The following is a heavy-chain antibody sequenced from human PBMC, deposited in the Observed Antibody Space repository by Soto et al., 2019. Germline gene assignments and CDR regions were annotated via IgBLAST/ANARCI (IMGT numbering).Heavy chain of an antibody. Sequence: GGSLRLSCAASGFTFSSYGRHWFRQAPGKGLEWVAVISYDGSNKYYADSVKGRFTISRDNSKNTLYLQMNSLRAEDTAVYYCAKDRKWPVLYYYYGMDVWGQGTTVTVSS. CDR3: AKDRKWPVLYYYYGMDV. V-gene: IGHV3-30*18. D-gene: IGHD6-19*01. CDR2: ISYDGSNK. CDR1: GFTFSSYG. J-gene: IGHJ6*02.